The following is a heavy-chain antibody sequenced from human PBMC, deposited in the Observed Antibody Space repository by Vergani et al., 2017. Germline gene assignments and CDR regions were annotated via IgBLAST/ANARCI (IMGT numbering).Heavy chain of an antibody. J-gene: IGHJ5*02. D-gene: IGHD3-10*01. CDR2: MYHSGST. CDR1: GGSMSGYY. CDR3: GCLADFYGLGSRLLDL. Sequence: QVRLQESGPGLVKPSETLSLTCSVSGGSMSGYYWSWIRQPPGKELEWIGDMYHSGSTNYNPSLDTRFTISGDTSKNQFSLKLNSVTAADTAVYYCGCLADFYGLGSRLLDLGGQGILGTVSS. V-gene: IGHV4-59*13.